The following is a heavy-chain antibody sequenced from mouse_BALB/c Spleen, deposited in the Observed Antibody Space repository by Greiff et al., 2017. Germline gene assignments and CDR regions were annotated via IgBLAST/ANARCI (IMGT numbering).Heavy chain of an antibody. CDR1: GFTFSSFG. D-gene: IGHD2-3*01. CDR2: ISSGSSTI. J-gene: IGHJ4*01. Sequence: DVMLVESGGGLVQPGGSRKLSCAASGFTFSSFGMHWVRQAPEKGLEWVAYISSGSSTIYYADTVKGRFTISRDNPKNTLFLQMTSLRSEDTAMYYCARSNGNYDGYFYAMDYWGQGTSVTVSS. CDR3: ARSNGNYDGYFYAMDY. V-gene: IGHV5-17*02.